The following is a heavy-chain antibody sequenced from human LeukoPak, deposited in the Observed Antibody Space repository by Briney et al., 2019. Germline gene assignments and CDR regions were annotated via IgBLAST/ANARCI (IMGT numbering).Heavy chain of an antibody. Sequence: GGSLRLSCAASGFTFSTFAMSWVRQDPGRGLEWVSSITGAGDTTFYPESVKGRFTISRDNSKNTLYLQMNSLRVEDTALYFCVRDRNYYEVLRRSYWGQGTLVTVSS. CDR3: VRDRNYYEVLRRSY. V-gene: IGHV3-23*01. D-gene: IGHD3-3*01. J-gene: IGHJ4*02. CDR1: GFTFSTFA. CDR2: ITGAGDTT.